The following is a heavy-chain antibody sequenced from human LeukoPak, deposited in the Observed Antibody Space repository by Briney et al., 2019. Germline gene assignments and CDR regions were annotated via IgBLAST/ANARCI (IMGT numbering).Heavy chain of an antibody. D-gene: IGHD1-26*01. J-gene: IGHJ6*03. Sequence: PSETLSLTCTVSGGSISGYYYNWIRQPAGKGLEWIGRIYTSVSASYGPSLKSRVTMSVDTPKNQISLKVSSVTAADTAVYYCAIGNYYYMDVWGKGTTVTVSS. CDR1: GGSISGYY. CDR3: AIGNYYYMDV. V-gene: IGHV4-4*07. CDR2: IYTSVSA.